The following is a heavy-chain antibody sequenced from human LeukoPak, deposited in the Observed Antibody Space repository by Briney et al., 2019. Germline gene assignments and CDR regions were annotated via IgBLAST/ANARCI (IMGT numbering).Heavy chain of an antibody. V-gene: IGHV3-9*01. D-gene: IGHD6-19*01. Sequence: GGSLRLSCAASRFTFSSYGMSWVRQAPGKGLEWVSGISWNSGSIGYADSVKGRFTISRDNAKNSLYLQMNSLRAEDTALYYCAKARGGWYGGIDYWGQGTLVTVSS. CDR1: RFTFSSYG. J-gene: IGHJ4*02. CDR2: ISWNSGSI. CDR3: AKARGGWYGGIDY.